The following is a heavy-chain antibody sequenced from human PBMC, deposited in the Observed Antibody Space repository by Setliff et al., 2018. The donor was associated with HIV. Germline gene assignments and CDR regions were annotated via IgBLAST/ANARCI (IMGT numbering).Heavy chain of an antibody. CDR2: ISSSGYTM. CDR1: GGSIRGDDYY. D-gene: IGHD4-17*01. J-gene: IGHJ3*02. V-gene: IGHV3-11*04. Sequence: LSLTCTVSGGSIRGDDYYWTWIRQHPGKGLEWVSYISSSGYTMYSVDSVKGRFTISRDNAKKSVYLQMNSLRAEDTAVYYCARAVTTVTPGAFDIWGQGTMVTVSS. CDR3: ARAVTTVTPGAFDI.